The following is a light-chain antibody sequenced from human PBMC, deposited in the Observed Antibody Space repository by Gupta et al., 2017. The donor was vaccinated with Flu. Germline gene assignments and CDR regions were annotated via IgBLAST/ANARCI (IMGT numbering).Light chain of an antibody. CDR3: ILSYSGAYV. Sequence: QAVVTQELSLTVSPGGTVTLTCDSSSGAATSGHYPYWIQQKPGQAPKTLIYDTNNRHSWTPARFSGSLLGGKAALTLSGAQPEDEADYYCILSYSGAYVFGTGTTVTVL. CDR1: SGAATSGHY. V-gene: IGLV7-46*01. J-gene: IGLJ1*01. CDR2: DTN.